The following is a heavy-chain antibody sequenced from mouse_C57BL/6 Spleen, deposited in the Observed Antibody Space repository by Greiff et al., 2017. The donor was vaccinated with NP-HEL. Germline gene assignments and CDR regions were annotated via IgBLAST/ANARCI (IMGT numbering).Heavy chain of an antibody. CDR2: ISSGSSTI. J-gene: IGHJ2*01. D-gene: IGHD1-1*01. Sequence: EVKVVESGGGLVKPGGSLKLSCAASGFTFSDYGMHRVRQAPEKGLEWVAYISSGSSTIYYADTVKGRFTISRDNAKNTLFLQMTSLRSEDTAMYYCARNGYYGSSLYFDYWGQGTTLTVSS. CDR1: GFTFSDYG. CDR3: ARNGYYGSSLYFDY. V-gene: IGHV5-17*01.